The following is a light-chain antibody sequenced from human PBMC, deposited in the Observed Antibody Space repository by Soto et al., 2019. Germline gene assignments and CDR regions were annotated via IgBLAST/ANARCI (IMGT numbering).Light chain of an antibody. V-gene: IGKV3-20*01. J-gene: IGKJ1*01. Sequence: ESELTQSPGTLSLSPVERATLSCRARQSVSNNYLAWYQQKPGQASRLLIYGASNRATGIPDRFSGSGSGTDFTLTISRLEPEDFAVYYCQQYGSSGTFGQGTKVDNK. CDR1: QSVSNNY. CDR2: GAS. CDR3: QQYGSSGT.